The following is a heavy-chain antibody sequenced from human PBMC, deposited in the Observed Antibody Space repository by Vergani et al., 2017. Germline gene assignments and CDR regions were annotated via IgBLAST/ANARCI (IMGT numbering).Heavy chain of an antibody. CDR3: ARDPTIAAAGY. J-gene: IGHJ4*02. Sequence: QVQLVQSGAEVKKPGSSVKVSCKASGGTFSSYTISWVRQAPGQGLEWMGRIIPILGIANYAQKFQGRVTITADKATSTAYMELSSLRSEDTAVYYCARDPTIAAAGYWGQGTLVTVSS. V-gene: IGHV1-69*08. D-gene: IGHD6-13*01. CDR1: GGTFSSYT. CDR2: IIPILGIA.